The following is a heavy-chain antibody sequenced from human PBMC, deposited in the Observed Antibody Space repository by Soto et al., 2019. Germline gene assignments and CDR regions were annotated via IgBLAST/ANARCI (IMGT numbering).Heavy chain of an antibody. V-gene: IGHV1-69*13. CDR3: ARGPYCTNGVCYRSDAFDI. CDR1: GGTFSSYA. Sequence: GASVKVSCKASGGTFSSYAISWVRQAPGPGLEWMGGIIPIFGTANYAQKFQGRVTITADESTSTAYMELSSLRSEDTAVYYCARGPYCTNGVCYRSDAFDIWGQGTMVTVSS. J-gene: IGHJ3*02. D-gene: IGHD2-8*01. CDR2: IIPIFGTA.